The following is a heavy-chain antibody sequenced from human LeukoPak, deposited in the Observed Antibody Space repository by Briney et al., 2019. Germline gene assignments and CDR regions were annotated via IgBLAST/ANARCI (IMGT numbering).Heavy chain of an antibody. D-gene: IGHD2-15*01. CDR1: GFTFSSYA. J-gene: IGHJ4*02. CDR2: ISGSGGST. V-gene: IGHV3-23*01. CDR3: AKDPFVVVVAAPVDY. Sequence: PGGSLRLSCAASGFTFSSYAMSWVRQAPGKGLEWVSAISGSGGSTYHADSVKGRFTISRDNSKNTLYLQMNSLRAEDTAVYYCAKDPFVVVVAAPVDYWGQGTLVTVSS.